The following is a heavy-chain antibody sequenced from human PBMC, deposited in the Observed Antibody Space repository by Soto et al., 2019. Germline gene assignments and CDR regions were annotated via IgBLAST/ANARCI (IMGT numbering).Heavy chain of an antibody. CDR3: ASQRTSVVTHAYFDV. Sequence: SETLTLTCTVTGDSISSRSYYWGWIRQPPGKGLEWIGSIYYSGSSYNNPSLRSRVSMSIDTSKDQFSLKLKSVTAADTALYFCASQRTSVVTHAYFDVWGQGXLVTVSS. D-gene: IGHD2-21*02. CDR1: GDSISSRSYY. J-gene: IGHJ4*02. V-gene: IGHV4-39*01. CDR2: IYYSGSS.